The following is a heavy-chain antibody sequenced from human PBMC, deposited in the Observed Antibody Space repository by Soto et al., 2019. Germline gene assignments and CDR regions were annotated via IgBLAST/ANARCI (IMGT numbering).Heavy chain of an antibody. J-gene: IGHJ4*02. CDR1: GGSISSSS. Sequence: SETLSLTCTVSGGSISSSSWNWIRQAPGKQLEWIGCIFYTGSTNFNPSLESRVTMSVDTSKNHFSLKLISVTTADTAVYFCAREGNLGRWIQPLDSWGQGTLVTVSS. V-gene: IGHV4-59*01. CDR3: AREGNLGRWIQPLDS. D-gene: IGHD2-2*03. CDR2: IFYTGST.